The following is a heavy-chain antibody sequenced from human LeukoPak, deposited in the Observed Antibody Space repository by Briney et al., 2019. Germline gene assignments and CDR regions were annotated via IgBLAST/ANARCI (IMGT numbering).Heavy chain of an antibody. V-gene: IGHV4-59*08. Sequence: PSETLSLTCTVSGASITSHYWSWVRQPPGKGLEWIGYIYYGGSTNYNPSLESRVTISMDTSNRQFSLKLSSVTAADTAVYYCARHVYELSYHGSGTYRRNYYGLDVWGQGITVTVSS. J-gene: IGHJ6*02. CDR2: IYYGGST. D-gene: IGHD3-10*01. CDR1: GASITSHY. CDR3: ARHVYELSYHGSGTYRRNYYGLDV.